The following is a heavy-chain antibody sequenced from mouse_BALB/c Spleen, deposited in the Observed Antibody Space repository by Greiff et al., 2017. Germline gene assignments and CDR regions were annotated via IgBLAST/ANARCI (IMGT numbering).Heavy chain of an antibody. CDR1: GFTFSSYA. CDR3: ARDRGLSFFAY. D-gene: IGHD1-1*01. CDR2: ISSGGSYT. V-gene: IGHV5-9-4*01. J-gene: IGHJ3*01. Sequence: EVKLVESGGGLVKPGGSLKLSCAASGFTFSSYAMSWVRQSPEKRLEWVAEISSGGSYTYYPDTVTGRFTISRDNAKNTLYLEMSSLRSEDTAMYYCARDRGLSFFAYWGQGTLVTVSA.